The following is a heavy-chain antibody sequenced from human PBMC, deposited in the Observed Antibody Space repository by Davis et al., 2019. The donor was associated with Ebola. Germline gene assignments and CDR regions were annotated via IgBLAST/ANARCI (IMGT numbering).Heavy chain of an antibody. D-gene: IGHD1-26*01. J-gene: IGHJ3*02. CDR1: GGSISFYY. Sequence: SETLSLTCNVSGGSISFYYWGWIRQPPGKGLEWVGSFSYGDNTHYYNPSLRSRVTISVDTSRNQFSLKLSSATAADTAVYYCARPWYSGTYYDAYDIWGQGTMVAVSS. CDR2: FSYGDNT. V-gene: IGHV4-39*01. CDR3: ARPWYSGTYYDAYDI.